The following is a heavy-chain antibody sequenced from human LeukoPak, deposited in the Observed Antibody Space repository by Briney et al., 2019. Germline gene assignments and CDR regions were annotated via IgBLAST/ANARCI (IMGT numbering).Heavy chain of an antibody. J-gene: IGHJ4*02. CDR3: ARVTWYYYDRPNTPIDY. CDR2: IKQDGSEK. Sequence: GGSLRLSCAASGFTFSSYCMGWVRQAPGKGLEWVANIKQDGSEKYYVDSVKGRFTISRDNAKNSLYLQMNSLRAEDTAVYYCARVTWYYYDRPNTPIDYWGQGTLVTVSS. V-gene: IGHV3-7*04. D-gene: IGHD3-22*01. CDR1: GFTFSSYC.